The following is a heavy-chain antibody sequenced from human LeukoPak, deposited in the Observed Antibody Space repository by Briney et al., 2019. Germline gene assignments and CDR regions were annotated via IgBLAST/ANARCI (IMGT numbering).Heavy chain of an antibody. J-gene: IGHJ6*02. CDR2: IYHSGST. CDR1: GGSISSSNW. D-gene: IGHD2-15*01. V-gene: IGHV4-4*02. CDR3: ARGPNYCSGGSCSLASFYYYYGMDV. Sequence: KPSETLSLTCAVSGGSISSSNWWSWVRQPPGQGLEWIGEIYHSGSTNYNPSLKSRVTISVDTSKNQFSLKLSSVTAADTAVYYCARGPNYCSGGSCSLASFYYYYGMDVWGQGTTVTVSS.